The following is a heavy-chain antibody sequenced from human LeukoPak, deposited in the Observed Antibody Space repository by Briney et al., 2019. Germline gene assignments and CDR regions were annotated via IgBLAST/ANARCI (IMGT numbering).Heavy chain of an antibody. Sequence: SQTLSLTCTVSGGSISSGDYYWSWIRQPPGKGLEWIGYIYYSGSTYYNPSLKSRVTISVDTSKNQFSLKLSSVTAADTAVYYCARDLLEGDGGFDCWGQGTLVTVSS. J-gene: IGHJ4*02. CDR3: ARDLLEGDGGFDC. CDR2: IYYSGST. V-gene: IGHV4-30-4*01. D-gene: IGHD4-23*01. CDR1: GGSISSGDYY.